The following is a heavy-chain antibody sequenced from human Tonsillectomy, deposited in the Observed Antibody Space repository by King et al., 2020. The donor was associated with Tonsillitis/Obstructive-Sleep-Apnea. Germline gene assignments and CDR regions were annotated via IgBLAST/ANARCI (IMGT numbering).Heavy chain of an antibody. CDR3: ARDRRSPNYFDY. CDR1: GFTVSSNY. V-gene: IGHV3-66*01. J-gene: IGHJ4*02. Sequence: QLVQSGGGLVQPGGSLRLSCAASGFTVSSNYMSWVRQAPGKGLEWGSVIYSGGSTYYADSVKGRFTISRDNSKNTLYLQMNSLRAEDTAVYYCARDRRSPNYFDYWGQGTLVTVSS. CDR2: IYSGGST.